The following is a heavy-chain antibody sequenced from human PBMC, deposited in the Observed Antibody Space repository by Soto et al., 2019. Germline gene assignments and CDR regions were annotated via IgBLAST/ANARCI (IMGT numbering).Heavy chain of an antibody. Sequence: PGGSLRLCCTVSGFTFSSYWMHWVRHARGKGLVWVSRINNDGSSASYVDSVRGRFTISRDNAKNTLYLQMNSLRAEDTAVYYCARDLGGPDVWGQGTTVTVSS. D-gene: IGHD2-15*01. CDR3: ARDLGGPDV. CDR2: INNDGSSA. J-gene: IGHJ6*02. V-gene: IGHV3-74*01. CDR1: GFTFSSYW.